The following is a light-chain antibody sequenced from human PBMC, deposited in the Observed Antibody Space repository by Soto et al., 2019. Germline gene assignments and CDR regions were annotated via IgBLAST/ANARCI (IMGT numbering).Light chain of an antibody. CDR2: GAS. Sequence: PGERVTLSCRASQSVSSSYLTWSQHKPGQAPRLLMYGASTRATGIPARFSGSGSGKDFTLTISSLPPEDFAVYYCQQYGSSIFTFGPGTKVDIK. V-gene: IGKV3-20*01. CDR1: QSVSSSY. J-gene: IGKJ3*01. CDR3: QQYGSSIFT.